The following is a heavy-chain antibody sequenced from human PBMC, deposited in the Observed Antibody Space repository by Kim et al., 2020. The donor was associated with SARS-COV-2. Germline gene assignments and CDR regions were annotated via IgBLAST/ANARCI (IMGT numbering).Heavy chain of an antibody. D-gene: IGHD3-10*02. CDR3: ARVRYYYVDSAYYVLDY. Sequence: SETLSLTCTVSGGSMISHYWSWIRQPPGKGLEWIGYIYYSGSTNYKPSLKSRVTISVDTSKNLFSLNLNSVTAADTAVYYCARVRYYYVDSAYYVLDYWGQGTLVTVSS. J-gene: IGHJ4*02. V-gene: IGHV4-59*11. CDR1: GGSMISHY. CDR2: IYYSGST.